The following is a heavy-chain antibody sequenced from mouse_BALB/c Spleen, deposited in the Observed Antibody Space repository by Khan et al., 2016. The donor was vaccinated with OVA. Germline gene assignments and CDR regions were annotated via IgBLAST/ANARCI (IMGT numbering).Heavy chain of an antibody. Sequence: VQLKESGPGLVAPSQSLSITCTVSGFSLTGYGVNWVRQPPGKGLEWLGMIWGDGRTDYNSVLKSRLSISKDNSKSQVFLKMDSLQTDDTARYXCARGVYYYGSSTMDYWGQGTSVTVSS. D-gene: IGHD1-1*01. CDR2: IWGDGRT. CDR3: ARGVYYYGSSTMDY. J-gene: IGHJ4*01. V-gene: IGHV2-6-7*01. CDR1: GFSLTGYG.